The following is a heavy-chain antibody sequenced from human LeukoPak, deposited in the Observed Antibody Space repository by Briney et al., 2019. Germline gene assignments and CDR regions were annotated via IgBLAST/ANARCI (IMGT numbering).Heavy chain of an antibody. V-gene: IGHV3-23*01. D-gene: IGHD4-17*01. J-gene: IGHJ4*02. CDR2: ISGSGGST. CDR1: GFTFSSYA. CDR3: AKASLPTVTCFTPVDH. Sequence: PGGSLRLSCAASGFTFSSYAMSWVRQAPGKGPEWVSAISGSGGSTYYADSVKGRFTISRDNSKNTLYLQMNSLRAEDTAVYYCAKASLPTVTCFTPVDHWGQGTLVTVSS.